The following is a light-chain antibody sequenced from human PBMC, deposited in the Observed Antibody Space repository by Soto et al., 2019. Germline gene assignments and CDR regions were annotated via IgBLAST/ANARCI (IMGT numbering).Light chain of an antibody. CDR2: DVS. J-gene: IGKJ5*01. V-gene: IGKV3-11*01. Sequence: IVSTQCPGALSLARKSAATLSCWASQSVSSYLAWYQQKPGQAPRLLIYDVSNRASGIPARFSGSGSETDFTLTISSLEPEDFAVYYCQQRSELTLSLAQGSRLDI. CDR3: QQRSELTLS. CDR1: QSVSSY.